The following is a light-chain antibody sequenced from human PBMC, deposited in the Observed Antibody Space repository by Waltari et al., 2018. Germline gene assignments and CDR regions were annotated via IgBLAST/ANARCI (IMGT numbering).Light chain of an antibody. CDR2: DAS. V-gene: IGKV3-15*01. J-gene: IGKJ2*01. Sequence: EALMKQSPPTLSVSPGDRAPLSCWASQSVSNNVAWFQQNPVQAPRPLIYDASTRATGVPARFSGSGSGTEFTLTISSLQTEDFAVYYCQQYNNWPLYTFGQGTKLEIK. CDR3: QQYNNWPLYT. CDR1: QSVSNN.